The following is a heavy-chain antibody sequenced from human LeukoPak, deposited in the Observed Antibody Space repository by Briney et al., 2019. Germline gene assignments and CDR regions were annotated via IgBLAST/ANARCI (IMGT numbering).Heavy chain of an antibody. Sequence: PSETLSLTCTVSGYSISNGYYWTWIRQPAGKGLEWIGRIYASTSTSYNPSLKSRVTISVDTSKNAFSLKLTSVTAADTAVYYCARRPLSYGLDYWGQGTLVTVSS. J-gene: IGHJ4*02. CDR3: ARRPLSYGLDY. CDR2: IYASTST. D-gene: IGHD3-10*01. CDR1: GYSISNGYY. V-gene: IGHV4-61*02.